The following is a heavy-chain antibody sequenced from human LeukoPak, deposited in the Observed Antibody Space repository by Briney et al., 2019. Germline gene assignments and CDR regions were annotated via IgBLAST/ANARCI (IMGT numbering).Heavy chain of an antibody. J-gene: IGHJ5*02. CDR3: ARAPDCSSTSCSLWFDP. Sequence: SETLSLTCTVSGGSISSCYWSWIRQPPGKGLEWIGYIYYSGSTNYNPSLKSRVTISVDTSKNQFSLKLSSVTAADTAVYYCARAPDCSSTSCSLWFDPWGQGTLVTVSS. V-gene: IGHV4-59*01. CDR1: GGSISSCY. CDR2: IYYSGST. D-gene: IGHD2-2*01.